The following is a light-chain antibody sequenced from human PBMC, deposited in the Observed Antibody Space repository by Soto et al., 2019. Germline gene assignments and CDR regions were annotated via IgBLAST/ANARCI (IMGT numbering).Light chain of an antibody. CDR3: KSYAGSNTYV. V-gene: IGLV2-8*01. J-gene: IGLJ1*01. CDR1: KNDIGVYDF. Sequence: QSVLTQPPSASGSPGQSVTISCTGTKNDIGVYDFVSWYQHHPGKAPRLIIYEVVQRPSGVPDRFSGSKSGNTASLTASGLQAADEADYFCKSYAGSNTYVFGRGTKLTVL. CDR2: EVV.